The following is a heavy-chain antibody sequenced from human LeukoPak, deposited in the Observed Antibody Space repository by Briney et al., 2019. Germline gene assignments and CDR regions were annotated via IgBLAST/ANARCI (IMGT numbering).Heavy chain of an antibody. Sequence: GGSLRLSCAASGFTVSDNYMSWVRQAPGRGLEWVSVVYTGDNTYYAGSVKGRFTISRDNSKNTLYLQMNSLRAEDTAVYYCARDREAGTSASRFDYWGQGTLVTVSS. D-gene: IGHD2-2*01. V-gene: IGHV3-53*01. CDR1: GFTVSDNY. CDR3: ARDREAGTSASRFDY. J-gene: IGHJ4*02. CDR2: VYTGDNT.